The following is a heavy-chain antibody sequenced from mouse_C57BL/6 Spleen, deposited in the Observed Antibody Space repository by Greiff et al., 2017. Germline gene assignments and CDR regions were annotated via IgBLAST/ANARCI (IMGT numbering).Heavy chain of an antibody. CDR1: GYTFTSYW. Sequence: QVQLQQPGAELVMPGASVKLSCKASGYTFTSYWMHWVKQRPGQGLEWIGEIDPSDSYTNYNQKFKGKSTLTVDKSSSTAYMQLSSLTSEDSAVYYCARKHSSFFDYWGQGTTLTVSS. CDR3: ARKHSSFFDY. J-gene: IGHJ2*01. V-gene: IGHV1-69*01. CDR2: IDPSDSYT. D-gene: IGHD1-1*01.